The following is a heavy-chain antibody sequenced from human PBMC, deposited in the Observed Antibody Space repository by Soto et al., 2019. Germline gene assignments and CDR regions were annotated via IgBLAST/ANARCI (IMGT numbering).Heavy chain of an antibody. V-gene: IGHV3-9*01. CDR3: AKDRAYGSGWD. Sequence: EVQLVESGGDLVQPGRSLRLSCAASGCTFDDDAMHWVRQAPGKGLERVSGISWNSGNIGYAGSVKVRFTISRDNAKNSLYLQMNSLRAEDTALYYCAKDRAYGSGWDWGQGTLVTVTS. CDR2: ISWNSGNI. D-gene: IGHD6-19*01. CDR1: GCTFDDDA. J-gene: IGHJ4*02.